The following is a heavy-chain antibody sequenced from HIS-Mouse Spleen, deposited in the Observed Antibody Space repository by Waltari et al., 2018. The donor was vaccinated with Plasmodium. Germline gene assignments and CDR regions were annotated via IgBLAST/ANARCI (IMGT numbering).Heavy chain of an antibody. D-gene: IGHD3-16*01. V-gene: IGHV3-30*18. Sequence: QVQLVESGGGVVQPGRYLRPPCAASGFTFSSYGMHWVRQAPGKGLEWVAVISYDGSNKYYADSVKGRFTISRDNSKNTLYLQMNSLRAEDTAVYYCAKAQGVINFDYWGQGTLVTVSS. CDR2: ISYDGSNK. J-gene: IGHJ4*02. CDR1: GFTFSSYG. CDR3: AKAQGVINFDY.